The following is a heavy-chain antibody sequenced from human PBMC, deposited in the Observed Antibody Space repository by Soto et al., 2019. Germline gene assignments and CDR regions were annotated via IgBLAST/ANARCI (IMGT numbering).Heavy chain of an antibody. V-gene: IGHV1-69*01. CDR1: GGTFSSYA. CDR2: IIPIFGTA. J-gene: IGHJ6*02. D-gene: IGHD3-22*01. CDR3: ASRADPRVITMIVVWYYGMDV. Sequence: QVQLVQSGAEVKKPGSSVKVSCKASGGTFSSYAISWVRQAPGQGLEWMGGIIPIFGTANYAQKFQGRVTITADESTSTAYMELSSLRSEDTAVYYCASRADPRVITMIVVWYYGMDVWGQGTTVTVSS.